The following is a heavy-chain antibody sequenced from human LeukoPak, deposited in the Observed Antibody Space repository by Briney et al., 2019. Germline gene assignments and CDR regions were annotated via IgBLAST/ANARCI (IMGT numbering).Heavy chain of an antibody. CDR3: ARDKGRWQWLVRALERYFDL. CDR1: GGSFGGYY. D-gene: IGHD6-19*01. CDR2: INHRGSN. J-gene: IGHJ2*01. Sequence: SETLSLTCALYGGSFGGYYWSCIRQPQGKGREWIGEINHRGSNNSNPSIKSRVTISVDTSKKQFSLKLSSVTAADTAVYYWARDKGRWQWLVRALERYFDLWGRGTLVTVSS. V-gene: IGHV4-34*01.